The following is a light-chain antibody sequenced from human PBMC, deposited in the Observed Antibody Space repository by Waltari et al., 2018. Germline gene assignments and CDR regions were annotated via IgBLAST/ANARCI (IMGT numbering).Light chain of an antibody. Sequence: DIQMTQSPSSLSVSVGDRVTISCQASRDINNFLNWYQQKPGKAPTLLIYDASNLEIGVPSRFSGRGSGTHFTLTITNVQPEDVATYYCQLYDDFPPYTFGQGTKLDIK. J-gene: IGKJ2*01. V-gene: IGKV1-33*01. CDR2: DAS. CDR1: RDINNF. CDR3: QLYDDFPPYT.